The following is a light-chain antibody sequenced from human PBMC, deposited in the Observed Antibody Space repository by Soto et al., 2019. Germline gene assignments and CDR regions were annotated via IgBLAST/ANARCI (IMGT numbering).Light chain of an antibody. V-gene: IGLV3-1*01. CDR2: QDT. Sequence: SYELTQPPSVSVSPGQTASITCSGTKLGDKYACWYQQRPRQSPVLVIYQDTKRPSGIPERFSGSNSGNTATLTISGTQAIDEADYYCQAWDSSTVVFGGGTKLTVL. J-gene: IGLJ2*01. CDR3: QAWDSSTVV. CDR1: KLGDKY.